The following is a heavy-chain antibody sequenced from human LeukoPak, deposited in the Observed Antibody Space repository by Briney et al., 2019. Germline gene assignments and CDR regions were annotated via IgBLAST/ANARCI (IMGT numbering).Heavy chain of an antibody. D-gene: IGHD5-12*01. J-gene: IGHJ4*02. CDR1: GFIFSNYW. V-gene: IGHV3-7*01. CDR3: ARDWGSTGYDLYDS. Sequence: GGSLRLSCATSGFIFSNYWMTWVRQAPGKGLEWVAHIRQDGSERHYVDSVKDRFTISRDNAKNSLDLQMDSLRAEDTAVYYCARDWGSTGYDLYDSWGQGTLVTVSS. CDR2: IRQDGSER.